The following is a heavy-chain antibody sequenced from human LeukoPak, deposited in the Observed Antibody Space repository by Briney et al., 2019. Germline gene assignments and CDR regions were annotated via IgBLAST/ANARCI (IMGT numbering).Heavy chain of an antibody. V-gene: IGHV3-66*01. CDR1: GFTVSSNY. Sequence: GGSLRLSCAASGFTVSSNYMSWVRQAPGKGLEWVAISYSGNTTYCADSVRGRFTISRDKSKNRLHLQMNSLRAEDTAVYYCATYSSGRRGYYFDSWGQGALVTVSS. CDR2: SYSGNTT. D-gene: IGHD6-19*01. CDR3: ATYSSGRRGYYFDS. J-gene: IGHJ4*02.